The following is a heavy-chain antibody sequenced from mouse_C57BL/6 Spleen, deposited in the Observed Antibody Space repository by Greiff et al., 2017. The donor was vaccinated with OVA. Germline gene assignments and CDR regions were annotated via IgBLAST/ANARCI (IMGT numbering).Heavy chain of an antibody. V-gene: IGHV1-72*01. J-gene: IGHJ4*01. CDR1: GYTFTSYW. D-gene: IGHD3-3*01. CDR2: IDPNSGGT. Sequence: QVQLQQPGAELVKPGASVKLSCKASGYTFTSYWMHWVKQRPGRGLEGIGRIDPNSGGTKYNEKFKSKATLTVDKPSRTAYMQLSSLTSEDSAVYYCARERDFGGMDYWGQGTSVTVSS. CDR3: ARERDFGGMDY.